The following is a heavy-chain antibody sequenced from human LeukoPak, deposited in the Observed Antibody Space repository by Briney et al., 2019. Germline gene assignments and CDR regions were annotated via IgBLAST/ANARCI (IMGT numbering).Heavy chain of an antibody. D-gene: IGHD3-22*01. CDR2: INPNGGTT. Sequence: ASVKVSCKASGYIFISYYMHWVRQAPGRGLEWMGIINPNGGTTRYAQKFQGRVTMTTDTSTTTVYMELSNLRSDDTAVYYCARDTYYSDGSGYSNLDFWGQGTLVTVSS. V-gene: IGHV1-46*01. CDR1: GYIFISYY. J-gene: IGHJ4*02. CDR3: ARDTYYSDGSGYSNLDF.